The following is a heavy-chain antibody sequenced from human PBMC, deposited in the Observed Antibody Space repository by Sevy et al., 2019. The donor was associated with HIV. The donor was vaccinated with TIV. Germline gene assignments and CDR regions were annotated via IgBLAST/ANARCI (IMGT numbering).Heavy chain of an antibody. CDR2: VSFASNYI. D-gene: IGHD3-10*01. J-gene: IGHJ3*01. CDR3: ARPYGSGSWEAFDL. Sequence: GGSLRLSCAASGFTFNSYTMNWVRQAPGKGLEWVSSVSFASNYIYYADSVRGRFTISRDNAKNSLYLQMNSLRAEYTAVYYCARPYGSGSWEAFDLWGQGTMVTVSS. CDR1: GFTFNSYT. V-gene: IGHV3-21*01.